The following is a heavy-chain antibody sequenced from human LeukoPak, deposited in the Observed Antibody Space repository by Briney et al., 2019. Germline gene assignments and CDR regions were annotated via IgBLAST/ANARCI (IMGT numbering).Heavy chain of an antibody. V-gene: IGHV3-48*03. CDR3: ASLGPEGGDYTSRWDSDF. D-gene: IGHD6-13*01. Sequence: GGSLRLSCAASGFVFGSYEMNWVRQAPGKGLEWVSYISSSGSSIYYADSVRGLFTISRDNAKSSLYLQMNSLRAEDTAVYYCASLGPEGGDYTSRWDSDFWGQGTLITVSP. CDR2: ISSSGSSI. J-gene: IGHJ4*02. CDR1: GFVFGSYE.